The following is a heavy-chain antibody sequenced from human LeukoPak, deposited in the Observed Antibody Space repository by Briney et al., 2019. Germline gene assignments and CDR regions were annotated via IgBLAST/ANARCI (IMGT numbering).Heavy chain of an antibody. CDR2: IRYDGSNK. CDR3: AKGVPAVFDY. V-gene: IGHV3-30*02. Sequence: PGGSLRLSCAASGFTFSSYGMHWVRQAPGKGLEWVAFIRYDGSNKYYADSVKGRFTISRDNSKNTLHLQMNSLRAEDTAVYYCAKGVPAVFDYWGQGTLVTVSS. J-gene: IGHJ4*02. D-gene: IGHD2-2*01. CDR1: GFTFSSYG.